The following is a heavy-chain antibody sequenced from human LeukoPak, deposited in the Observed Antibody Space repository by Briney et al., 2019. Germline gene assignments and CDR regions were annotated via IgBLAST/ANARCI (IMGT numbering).Heavy chain of an antibody. D-gene: IGHD3-10*01. V-gene: IGHV4-4*02. CDR3: ARSDGYGLVGI. J-gene: IGHJ3*02. Sequence: PSETLSLTCAVSGGSIISSNWWSWVRQPPGKGLEWIGEIFHSGSTYYNPSLKSRVIILIDTSKNHFSLTLSSVTAADTAMYYCARSDGYGLVGIWGQGTMATVSS. CDR1: GGSIISSNW. CDR2: IFHSGST.